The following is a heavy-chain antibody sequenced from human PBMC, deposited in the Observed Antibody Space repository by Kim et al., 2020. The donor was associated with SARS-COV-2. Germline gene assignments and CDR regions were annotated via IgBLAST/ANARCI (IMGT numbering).Heavy chain of an antibody. CDR3: GRVLRY. CDR1: VLNVSTIY. CDR2: IYYGDKT. D-gene: IGHD3-16*01. V-gene: IGHV3-53*01. J-gene: IGHJ4*02. Sequence: GGSLRLSCAASVLNVSTIYMTWVRQAPGKGLEWVSVIYYGDKTHYADSVKGRFTISRDSSKNTLYLQMNSLRAEDTGVYYCGRVLRYWGQGTLVTVSS.